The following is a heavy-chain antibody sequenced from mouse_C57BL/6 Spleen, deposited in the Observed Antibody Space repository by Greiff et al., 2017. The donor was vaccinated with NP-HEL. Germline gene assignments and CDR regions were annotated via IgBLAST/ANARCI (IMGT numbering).Heavy chain of an antibody. CDR2: INPNNGGT. D-gene: IGHD2-1*01. J-gene: IGHJ3*01. CDR1: GYTFTDYN. Sequence: EVQLQQSGPELVKPGASVKMSCKASGYTFTDYNMHWVKQSHGKSLEWIGYINPNNGGTSYNQKFKGKATLTVNKSSSTAYMELRSLTSEDSAVYYCAEECYYGNPAWCAYWGQGTLVTVSA. CDR3: AEECYYGNPAWCAY. V-gene: IGHV1-22*01.